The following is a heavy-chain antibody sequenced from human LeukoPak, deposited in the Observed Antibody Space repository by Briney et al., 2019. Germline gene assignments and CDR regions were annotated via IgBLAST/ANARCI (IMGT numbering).Heavy chain of an antibody. J-gene: IGHJ4*02. V-gene: IGHV3-30*02. CDR1: GIIFSK. Sequence: AGGSLRLSCTASGIIFSKMHWVRQAPGKGLEWVAFMRYDGSEKYYADSVKGRFTISRDISKNTLYLQMNSLRAEDTAVYYCAKDYGSESYAFDFWGQGTLVAVSS. CDR3: AKDYGSESYAFDF. CDR2: MRYDGSEK. D-gene: IGHD3-10*01.